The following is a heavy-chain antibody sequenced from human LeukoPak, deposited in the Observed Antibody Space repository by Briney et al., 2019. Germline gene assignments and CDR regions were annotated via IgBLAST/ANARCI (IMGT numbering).Heavy chain of an antibody. CDR3: ARDRAWNYFDY. Sequence: GGSLRLSCAPSGFTFSRHGMHWVRQAPGKGLEWVAIISNDGSRKYYAHSVEGRFTISRDNSKNTLYLQMDSLRAEDTAVYYCARDRAWNYFDYWGQGTLVTVSP. D-gene: IGHD3-3*01. CDR1: GFTFSRHG. J-gene: IGHJ4*02. V-gene: IGHV3-30*03. CDR2: ISNDGSRK.